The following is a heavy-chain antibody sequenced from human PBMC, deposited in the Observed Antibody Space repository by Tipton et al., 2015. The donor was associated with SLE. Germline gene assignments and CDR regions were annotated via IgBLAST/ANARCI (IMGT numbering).Heavy chain of an antibody. CDR2: IYYTGTT. Sequence: TLSLTCTVSGGSVSSSTYYWGWIRQPPGKGLEWIANIYYTGTTNYNPSLKRRVPISVDTSKNQFSLKLTSVTAADTAVYYCARRGCGGDCHSGWYFDFWGRGTLVTVSS. V-gene: IGHV4-39*07. D-gene: IGHD2-21*02. CDR3: ARRGCGGDCHSGWYFDF. J-gene: IGHJ2*01. CDR1: GGSVSSSTYY.